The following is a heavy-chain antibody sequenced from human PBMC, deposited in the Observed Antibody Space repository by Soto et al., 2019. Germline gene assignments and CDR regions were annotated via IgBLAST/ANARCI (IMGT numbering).Heavy chain of an antibody. V-gene: IGHV1-18*01. Sequence: ASVRVSCKASGYTFTSYGISWVRQAPGQGLEWMGWISAYNGNTNYAQNLQGRVTMTRDTSISTAYMELRSLRSEDTALYYCARVTAGSSDFDYWGQGTLVTVSS. CDR3: ARVTAGSSDFDY. CDR2: ISAYNGNT. D-gene: IGHD6-6*01. CDR1: GYTFTSYG. J-gene: IGHJ4*02.